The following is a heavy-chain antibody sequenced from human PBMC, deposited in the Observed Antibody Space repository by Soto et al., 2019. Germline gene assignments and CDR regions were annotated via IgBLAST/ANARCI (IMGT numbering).Heavy chain of an antibody. Sequence: SETLSLTCAVSGGSISSSNWWSWVRQPPGKGLEWIGEIYHSGSTNYNPSLKSRVTISVDKSTNQFSLKLSSVTAADTAVYYCASLTIRYNWNYWDYWGQGTLVTVSS. J-gene: IGHJ4*02. V-gene: IGHV4-4*02. CDR3: ASLTIRYNWNYWDY. CDR1: GGSISSSNW. CDR2: IYHSGST. D-gene: IGHD1-20*01.